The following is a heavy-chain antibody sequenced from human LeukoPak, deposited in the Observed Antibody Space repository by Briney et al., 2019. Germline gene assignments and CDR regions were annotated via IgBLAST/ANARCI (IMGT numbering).Heavy chain of an antibody. Sequence: SETLSLTCTVSGGSISSSSYYWGWIRQPPGKGLEWIGSIYYSGSTYYNPSLKSRVTISVDTSKNQFSLKLSSVTAADTAVYYCARVAVVAATVDYWGQGTLVTVSS. J-gene: IGHJ4*02. CDR1: GGSISSSSYY. CDR2: IYYSGST. V-gene: IGHV4-39*07. CDR3: ARVAVVAATVDY. D-gene: IGHD2-15*01.